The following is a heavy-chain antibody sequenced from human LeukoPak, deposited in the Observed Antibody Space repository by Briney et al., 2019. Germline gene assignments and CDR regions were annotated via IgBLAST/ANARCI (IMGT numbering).Heavy chain of an antibody. J-gene: IGHJ4*02. V-gene: IGHV1-18*01. CDR2: ISAYNGNT. CDR3: ARGGGYCSSTSCYVGYFDS. Sequence: GASVKVSCKASGYTFSSYGISWVRQAPGQGLERMGWISAYNGNTNYTQKVQGRVTMTTDTSTSTAYMELRSLRSDDTAVYYCARGGGYCSSTSCYVGYFDSWGQGTLVTASS. CDR1: GYTFSSYG. D-gene: IGHD2-2*01.